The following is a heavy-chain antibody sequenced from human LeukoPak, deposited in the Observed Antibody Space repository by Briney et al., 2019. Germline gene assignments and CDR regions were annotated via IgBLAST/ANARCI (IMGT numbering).Heavy chain of an antibody. D-gene: IGHD1-14*01. CDR1: GFTFSNYG. CDR2: IRYDGNNK. J-gene: IGHJ4*02. Sequence: GGSLRLSCAASGFTFSNYGMLWVRQAPGKGLEWVAFIRYDGNNKLYADSVKGRFTISRDNSKNTLYLHINSLRAEDTAVYYCAKDNPLDYWGQGTLVIVSS. V-gene: IGHV3-30*02. CDR3: AKDNPLDY.